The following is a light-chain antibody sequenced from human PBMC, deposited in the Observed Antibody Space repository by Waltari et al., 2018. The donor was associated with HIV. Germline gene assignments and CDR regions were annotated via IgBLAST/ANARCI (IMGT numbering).Light chain of an antibody. V-gene: IGKV1-5*03. CDR3: QHYDSYSFT. Sequence: DIQMTQSPSTLSASIGDRVTITCRASQSISNWLAWYQQKPGKAPKLLISRASNLESGVSSRFSGSGSGTEFTLTITSLQPDDFATYYCQHYDSYSFTFGPGTKVDIK. J-gene: IGKJ3*01. CDR1: QSISNW. CDR2: RAS.